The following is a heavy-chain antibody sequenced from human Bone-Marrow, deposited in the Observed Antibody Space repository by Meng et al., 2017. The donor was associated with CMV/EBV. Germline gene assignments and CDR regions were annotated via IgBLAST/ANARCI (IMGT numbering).Heavy chain of an antibody. CDR1: GFFFSSAW. V-gene: IGHV3-15*01. Sequence: SLRLSCAVSGFFFSSAWMSWVRQVPGKGLEWVGRIRSKASGGAADYAAPVQGRFTISGDDSKNILYLEMSSLKTEDTAVYYWTMFSVWGQGTLVTVSS. CDR3: TMFSV. D-gene: IGHD3-10*02. J-gene: IGHJ4*02. CDR2: IRSKASGGAA.